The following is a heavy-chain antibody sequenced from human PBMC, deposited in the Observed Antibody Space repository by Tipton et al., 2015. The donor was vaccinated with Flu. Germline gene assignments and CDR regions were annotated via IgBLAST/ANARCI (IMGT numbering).Heavy chain of an antibody. CDR3: AAHCSGGSCSHAFDI. CDR1: GASISSYY. Sequence: TLSLTCTVSGASISSYYWSWIRQPPGKGLEWIGEINPSGSTNYNPSLKSRVTISGDTSKNQVSLKLSSVTAADTAVYYCAAHCSGGSCSHAFDIWGQGTMVTVSS. D-gene: IGHD2-15*01. J-gene: IGHJ3*02. V-gene: IGHV4-34*01. CDR2: INPSGST.